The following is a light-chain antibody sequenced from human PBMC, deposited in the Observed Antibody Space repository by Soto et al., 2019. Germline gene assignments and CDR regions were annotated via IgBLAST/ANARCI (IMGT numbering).Light chain of an antibody. J-gene: IGKJ1*01. CDR3: QQYGSSPWT. Sequence: EKVLTQSPGTLSLSPGERATLSCRASQSVSSNYLAWYQQKPGQAPRLLIYGASSRATGIPDRFSGSGSGTDFTLTISRLEPEDFAVYYCQQYGSSPWTFGQGTKVDIK. V-gene: IGKV3-20*01. CDR2: GAS. CDR1: QSVSSNY.